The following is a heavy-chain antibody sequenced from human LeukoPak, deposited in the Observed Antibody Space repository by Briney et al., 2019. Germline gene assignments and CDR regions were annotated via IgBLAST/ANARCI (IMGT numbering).Heavy chain of an antibody. CDR3: ARDSQLTGDCLDY. V-gene: IGHV3-48*01. CDR2: ISSSSSTI. CDR1: GFTFSSYS. J-gene: IGHJ4*02. D-gene: IGHD7-27*01. Sequence: GGSLRLSCAASGFTFSSYSMNWVRQAPGKGLEWVSYISSSSSTIYYADSVKGRFTISRDNSKNTLYLQMNSLRAEDTAVYYCARDSQLTGDCLDYWGQGTLVTVSS.